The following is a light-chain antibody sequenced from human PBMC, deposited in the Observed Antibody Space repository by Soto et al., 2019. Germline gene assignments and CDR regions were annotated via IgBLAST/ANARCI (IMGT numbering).Light chain of an antibody. CDR2: GAS. J-gene: IGKJ1*01. Sequence: EIVMTQSPATLSVSPGERATLSCRASHSISSNLAWYQQKPGQAPRLLIYGASTRATGIPARFSGSGSGTEFTLTISSLQPEDFATYYCLQDYNYPRTFGQGTKVDIK. CDR1: HSISSN. CDR3: LQDYNYPRT. V-gene: IGKV3-15*01.